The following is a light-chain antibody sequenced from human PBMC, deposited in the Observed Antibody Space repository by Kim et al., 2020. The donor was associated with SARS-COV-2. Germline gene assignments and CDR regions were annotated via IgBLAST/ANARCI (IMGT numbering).Light chain of an antibody. Sequence: GQPLTIFCSGSRANIGFNTVNWYQQLPRTAPKLVIYNNGQRPSGVPDRFSGSKSVTSASLAISGLQSEDEALYYCAAWDVTLKGYVFGPGTKVTVL. V-gene: IGLV1-44*01. CDR1: RANIGFNT. CDR2: NNG. J-gene: IGLJ1*01. CDR3: AAWDVTLKGYV.